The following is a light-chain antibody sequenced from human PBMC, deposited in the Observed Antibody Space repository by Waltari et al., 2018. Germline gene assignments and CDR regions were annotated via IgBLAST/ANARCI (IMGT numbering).Light chain of an antibody. CDR1: SSDVGSYHL. J-gene: IGLJ1*01. CDR3: CSYAGTITPYV. CDR2: EAN. Sequence: QSALTQPASVSGSPGQSVTISCTGTSSDVGSYHLVSWYQHHPGKAPKLMIYEANKRPSVVSNRFSGSKSGITASLTISGLQAEDEADYYCCSYAGTITPYVFGSGTKVTVL. V-gene: IGLV2-23*01.